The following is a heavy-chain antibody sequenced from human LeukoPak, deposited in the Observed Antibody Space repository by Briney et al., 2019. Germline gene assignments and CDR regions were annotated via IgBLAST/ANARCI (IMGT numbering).Heavy chain of an antibody. D-gene: IGHD1-14*01. Sequence: PGGSLRLSCAASGLTFSTYWMTWVRRAPGKGLEWVANIEQDGSEKHYVDSVKGRFTISRDNAKKSLYLQMNSLRVEDTAVYYCARDGEPTPAGDYWGQGTLVTVSS. V-gene: IGHV3-7*01. J-gene: IGHJ4*02. CDR1: GLTFSTYW. CDR3: ARDGEPTPAGDY. CDR2: IEQDGSEK.